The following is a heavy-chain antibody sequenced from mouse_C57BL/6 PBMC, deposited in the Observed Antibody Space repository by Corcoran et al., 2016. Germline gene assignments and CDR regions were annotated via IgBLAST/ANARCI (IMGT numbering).Heavy chain of an antibody. D-gene: IGHD1-1*01. CDR3: ARRGTTVVARYFDV. J-gene: IGHJ1*03. Sequence: QVQLQQSGVELARPGASVKLSCKASGYTFTSYGISWVKQRTGQGLEWIGEIYPRSGNTYYNEKFKGKATLTADKSSSTAYMELRSLTSEDSAVYFCARRGTTVVARYFDVWGTGTTVTVSS. V-gene: IGHV1-81*01. CDR2: IYPRSGNT. CDR1: GYTFTSYG.